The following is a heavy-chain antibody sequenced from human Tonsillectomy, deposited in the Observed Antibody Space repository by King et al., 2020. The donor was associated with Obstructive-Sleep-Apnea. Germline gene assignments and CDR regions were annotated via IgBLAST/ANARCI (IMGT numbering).Heavy chain of an antibody. V-gene: IGHV4-59*01. CDR1: GGSISSYY. J-gene: IGHJ4*02. CDR2: IYYSGST. Sequence: QLQESGPGLVKPSETLSLTCTVSGGSISSYYWSWIRQPPGKGLEWIGYIYYSGSTNYNPSLKSRVTISVDTSKNQFSLKLSSVTAADTAVYYCARSPFTFGGVIVKGYFDYWGQGTLVTVSS. CDR3: ARSPFTFGGVIVKGYFDY. D-gene: IGHD3-16*02.